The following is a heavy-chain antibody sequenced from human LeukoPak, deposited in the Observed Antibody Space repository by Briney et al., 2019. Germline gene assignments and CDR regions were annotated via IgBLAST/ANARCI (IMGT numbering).Heavy chain of an antibody. Sequence: GGSLRLSCAASGFTLSNAWMHWVRQAPGKGPVWVSRINSDGTSTSYANSVKGRFTISGDNAKNSLYLQMNSLRDEDTAVYYCAPNFWSGYLTDYWGQGTLVTVSS. J-gene: IGHJ4*02. V-gene: IGHV3-74*01. CDR3: APNFWSGYLTDY. CDR2: INSDGTST. CDR1: GFTLSNAW. D-gene: IGHD3-3*01.